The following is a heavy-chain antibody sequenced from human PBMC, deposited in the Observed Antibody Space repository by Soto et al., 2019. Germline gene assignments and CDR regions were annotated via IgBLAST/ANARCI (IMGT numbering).Heavy chain of an antibody. J-gene: IGHJ4*02. CDR2: IYYTGST. V-gene: IGHV4-39*01. Sequence: QLQLQESGPGLVKPSETLSLTCTVSGGSISSSSYFWGWIRQPPGKGLEWIGTIYYTGSTFYNPSLKSRVTIPVDTSRNQFSLKLSSVTAADTAVYFCARLDYYDTSGYYYWGQGTLVTVSS. CDR1: GGSISSSSYF. D-gene: IGHD3-22*01. CDR3: ARLDYYDTSGYYY.